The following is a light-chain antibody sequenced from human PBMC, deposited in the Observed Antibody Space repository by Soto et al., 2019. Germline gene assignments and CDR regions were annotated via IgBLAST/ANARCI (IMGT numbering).Light chain of an antibody. V-gene: IGKV1-5*01. CDR1: QSISSW. CDR3: QQYHIYWT. CDR2: DAS. Sequence: DIQMTQSPSTLSASVGDRVTITCRASQSISSWLAWYQQKPGKTPKLLIYDASSLESGVPSRFSGSGSGTEFTLIISSLQPDDFATYYCQQYHIYWTFGQGTKVEIK. J-gene: IGKJ1*01.